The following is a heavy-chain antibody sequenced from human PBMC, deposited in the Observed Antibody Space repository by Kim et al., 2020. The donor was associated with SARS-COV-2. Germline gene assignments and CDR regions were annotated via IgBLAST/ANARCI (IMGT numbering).Heavy chain of an antibody. D-gene: IGHD3-16*01. J-gene: IGHJ5*02. CDR3: AREFPDNMKYYDGTAKGWFDP. V-gene: IGHV5-51*01. CDR2: ISPTKSYA. CDR1: GYDFSNYW. Sequence: GESLKISCKASGYDFSNYWIAWVRQMPGKGLEWMGLISPTKSYATYSPSFHGQVTISVDTSINTAYLQWSSLKASDTGVYYCAREFPDNMKYYDGTAKGWFDPWGQGTLVIVSS.